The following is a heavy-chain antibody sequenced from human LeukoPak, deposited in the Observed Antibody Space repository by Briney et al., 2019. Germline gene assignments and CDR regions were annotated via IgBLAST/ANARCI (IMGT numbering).Heavy chain of an antibody. V-gene: IGHV1-46*01. J-gene: IGHJ6*02. CDR3: ARDLNFWSGYPF. D-gene: IGHD3-3*01. CDR1: GYIFTSYY. CDR2: INPSGGST. Sequence: ASVKVSCKASGYIFTSYYTHWVRQAPGQGLEWMGIINPSGGSTSYAQKFQGRVTMTRDTSTSTVYMELSSLRSEDTAVYYCARDLNFWSGYPFWGQGTTVTVSS.